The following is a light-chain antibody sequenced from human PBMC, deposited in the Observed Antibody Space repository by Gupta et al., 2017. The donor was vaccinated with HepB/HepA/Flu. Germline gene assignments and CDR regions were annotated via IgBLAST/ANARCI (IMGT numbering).Light chain of an antibody. CDR1: QSISSY. CDR3: QQCDSDLEWT. V-gene: IGKV1-39*01. Sequence: IQMTQSPSSLSASVGDRVTITCRASQSISSYLTWYQQKPGKAPKLLIYAASSWESGVPSRFSGSGSGTDFTLTISRLQPEDFASYYCQQCDSDLEWTFGQGTRLEIK. J-gene: IGKJ1*01. CDR2: AAS.